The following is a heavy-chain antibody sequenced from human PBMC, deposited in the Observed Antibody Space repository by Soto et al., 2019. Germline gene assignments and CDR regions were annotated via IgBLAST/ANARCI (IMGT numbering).Heavy chain of an antibody. CDR3: VRGTATTGTSIRFDQ. V-gene: IGHV3-30*03. CDR1: GFRFRDRG. Sequence: QVQLVESGGGAVQPGRSLRLSCATSGFRFRDRGMHWIRQALDKRLEWVASISHDGEYTYYADPVKGRFTVSRDNSKNTLSLQMDSLKTADTALYHCVRGTATTGTSIRFDQWGRGAQVTVST. CDR2: ISHDGEYT. J-gene: IGHJ4*02. D-gene: IGHD4-4*01.